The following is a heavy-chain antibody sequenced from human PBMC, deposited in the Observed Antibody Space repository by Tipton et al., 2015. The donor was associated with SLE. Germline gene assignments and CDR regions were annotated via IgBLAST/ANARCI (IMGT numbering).Heavy chain of an antibody. CDR1: GGSISSSGHY. V-gene: IGHV4-39*01. Sequence: TLSLTCTVSGGSISSSGHYWGWIRQPPGKGLGWIGSIYYSVATHYNPSLKSRVTISADTSKNQFSLRLTSVTASDTAVYYCAKYASGTMFEYWGQGTLVTVSS. D-gene: IGHD3-10*01. J-gene: IGHJ4*02. CDR3: AKYASGTMFEY. CDR2: IYYSVAT.